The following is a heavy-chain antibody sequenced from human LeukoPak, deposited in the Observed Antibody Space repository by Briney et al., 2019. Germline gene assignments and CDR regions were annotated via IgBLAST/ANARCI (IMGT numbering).Heavy chain of an antibody. CDR2: IDWNGGNT. Sequence: GGSLRLSCAASGFTFDDYGMSWVRQAPGKGLEWVSGIDWNGGNTHYADSVRGRFTIYRDNVKNSLYLQMNSLRAEDTAVYYCARVKAYNDYVWGSYRTSWVFDYWGQGTLVTVSS. D-gene: IGHD3-16*02. CDR3: ARVKAYNDYVWGSYRTSWVFDY. CDR1: GFTFDDYG. V-gene: IGHV3-20*04. J-gene: IGHJ4*02.